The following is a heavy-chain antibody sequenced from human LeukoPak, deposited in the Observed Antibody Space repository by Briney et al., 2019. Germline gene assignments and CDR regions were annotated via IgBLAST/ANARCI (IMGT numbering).Heavy chain of an antibody. D-gene: IGHD3-10*01. CDR3: ARRFYYGSGSYYKSPTDLRPRPYYFDY. Sequence: MPSETLSLTCTVSGGSISSTTYYWGWIRQPPGKGLEWIGEIYHSGSTNYNPSLKSRVTISMDKSKNQFSLNLSSVTAADTAVYYCARRFYYGSGSYYKSPTDLRPRPYYFDYWGQGTLVTVSS. CDR2: IYHSGST. CDR1: GGSISSTTYY. J-gene: IGHJ4*02. V-gene: IGHV4-39*07.